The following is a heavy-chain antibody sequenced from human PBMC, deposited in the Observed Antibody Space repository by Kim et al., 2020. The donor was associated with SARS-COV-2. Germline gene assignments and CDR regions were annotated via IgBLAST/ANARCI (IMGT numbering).Heavy chain of an antibody. J-gene: IGHJ4*02. Sequence: GGSLRLSCAASGFTFSSYAMSWVRQAPGKGLEWVSAISGSGGSTYYADSVKGRFTISRDNSKNTLYLQMNSLRAEDTAVYYCAKAPLLWFGESKNYYFDYWGQGTLVTVSS. CDR1: GFTFSSYA. V-gene: IGHV3-23*01. D-gene: IGHD3-10*01. CDR3: AKAPLLWFGESKNYYFDY. CDR2: ISGSGGST.